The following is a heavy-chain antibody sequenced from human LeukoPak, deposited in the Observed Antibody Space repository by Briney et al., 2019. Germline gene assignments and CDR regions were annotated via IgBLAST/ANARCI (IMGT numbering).Heavy chain of an antibody. Sequence: GGSLRLSCAASGFTFNNFGMHWVRQAPGKGLEYVSAISSNGGSTYYADSVKGRFTISRDNSKNTLYLQMSSLRAEDTAVYYCVKREYGDEPYYYYGMDVWGQGTTVTVSS. CDR3: VKREYGDEPYYYYGMDV. CDR1: GFTFNNFG. V-gene: IGHV3-64D*06. J-gene: IGHJ6*02. D-gene: IGHD4-17*01. CDR2: ISSNGGST.